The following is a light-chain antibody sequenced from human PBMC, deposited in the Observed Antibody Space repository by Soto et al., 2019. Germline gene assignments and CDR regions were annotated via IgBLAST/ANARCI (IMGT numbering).Light chain of an antibody. CDR3: QQRSYWPRT. Sequence: ETVLTQSPATLSLSPGERATLSCRTSHSVDSNLAWYQQRPGQAPRLLLYDASNRAAGIPARFSGSGSGTDFTLIISSLEPEDFAVYYCQQRSYWPRTFGQGTKVEIK. CDR2: DAS. V-gene: IGKV3-11*01. J-gene: IGKJ1*01. CDR1: HSVDSN.